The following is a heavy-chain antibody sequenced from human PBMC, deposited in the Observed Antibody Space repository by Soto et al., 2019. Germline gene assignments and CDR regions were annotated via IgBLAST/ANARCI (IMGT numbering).Heavy chain of an antibody. Sequence: GASVKVSCKASGYTFTNYGSSWVRQAPGQGLEWMGWISVYDGNRNYAQKLQGRVTMTTDTSTSTAYMELRSLTSDDAAVYYCARTSGPGNWFDPWGQGTLVTVSS. CDR3: ARTSGPGNWFDP. J-gene: IGHJ5*02. V-gene: IGHV1-18*01. CDR2: ISVYDGNR. CDR1: GYTFTNYG. D-gene: IGHD3-10*01.